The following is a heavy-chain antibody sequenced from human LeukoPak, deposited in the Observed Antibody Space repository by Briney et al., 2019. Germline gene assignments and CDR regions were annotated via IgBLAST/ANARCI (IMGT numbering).Heavy chain of an antibody. CDR1: GLSVSSNY. D-gene: IGHD6-19*01. CDR3: ARPNGYSSGWYRF. Sequence: GGSLRLSCVASGLSVSSNYMSWVRQAPGKGLEWVSVIYRDGSSYYAESVKGRFTISRDNSKNTLYIQMNSLRAEDTAVYYCARPNGYSSGWYRFWGQGTLVTVSS. V-gene: IGHV3-66*04. CDR2: IYRDGSS. J-gene: IGHJ4*02.